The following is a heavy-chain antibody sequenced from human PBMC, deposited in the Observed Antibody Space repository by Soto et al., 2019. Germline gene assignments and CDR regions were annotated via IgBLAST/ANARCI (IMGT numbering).Heavy chain of an antibody. CDR1: GYTLTELS. J-gene: IGHJ6*02. CDR3: ATGLRIRYDFGMDA. Sequence: ASVKVSCKVSGYTLTELSMHWVRQAPGKGLEWMGGFDPEDGETIYAQKFQGRVTMTEDTSTDTAYMELSSLRSEDTAVYYCATGLRIRYDFGMDAWGQGTTVTVSS. D-gene: IGHD4-17*01. V-gene: IGHV1-24*01. CDR2: FDPEDGET.